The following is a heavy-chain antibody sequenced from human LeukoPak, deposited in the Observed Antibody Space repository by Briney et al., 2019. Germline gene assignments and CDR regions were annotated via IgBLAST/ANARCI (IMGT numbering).Heavy chain of an antibody. Sequence: ASVKVSCKASGYTFTSYYMHWVRQAPGQGLEWMGIINPSGGSTSYAQKFQGRVTMTRDTSTSTVYMELSSLRSEDMAVYYCARGPNVLLWFGEFPYYWGQGTLVTVSS. D-gene: IGHD3-10*01. CDR1: GYTFTSYY. CDR3: ARGPNVLLWFGEFPYY. V-gene: IGHV1-46*01. J-gene: IGHJ4*02. CDR2: INPSGGST.